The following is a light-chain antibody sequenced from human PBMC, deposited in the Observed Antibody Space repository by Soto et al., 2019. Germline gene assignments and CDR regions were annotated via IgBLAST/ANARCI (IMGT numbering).Light chain of an antibody. V-gene: IGKV1-5*03. CDR1: QSISSW. CDR3: QQYNSYRRT. Sequence: DIQMTQSPSTLSASVGDRVTITCRASQSISSWLAWYQQKPGKAPKLLIYKASSLESGVPSRFSGSGSGTEFTLTICSLQPDDFATYYCQQYNSYRRTFGQGTKVEIK. J-gene: IGKJ1*01. CDR2: KAS.